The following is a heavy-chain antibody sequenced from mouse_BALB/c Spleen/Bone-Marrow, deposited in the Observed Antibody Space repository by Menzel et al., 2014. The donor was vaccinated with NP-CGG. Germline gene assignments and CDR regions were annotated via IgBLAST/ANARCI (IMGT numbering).Heavy chain of an antibody. J-gene: IGHJ2*01. CDR3: ARPDYYGYLNY. V-gene: IGHV4-1*02. CDR1: GLDFSRYW. CDR2: INPDSSTI. D-gene: IGHD1-1*01. Sequence: EVQGVESGGGLVLPGGSLKLSCAASGLDFSRYWMSWVRQAPGKGLEWIGEINPDSSTINYTPSLKDKLIISRDNAKNTLYLRLNKVRSEDTALYFCARPDYYGYLNYWGQGTTLTVSS.